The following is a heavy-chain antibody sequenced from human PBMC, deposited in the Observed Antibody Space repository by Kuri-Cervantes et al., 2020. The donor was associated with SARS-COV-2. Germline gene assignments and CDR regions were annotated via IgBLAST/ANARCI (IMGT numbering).Heavy chain of an antibody. Sequence: ASVKVSCKASGYTFTSYYMHWVRQAPGQGLEWMGWINTNTGNPTYAQGFTGRFVFSLDTSVSTAYLQISGLKAEDTAVHYCARGMITFGGVIVKEDYWGQGTLVTVSS. D-gene: IGHD3-16*02. CDR3: ARGMITFGGVIVKEDY. CDR1: GYTFTSYY. J-gene: IGHJ4*02. CDR2: INTNTGNP. V-gene: IGHV7-4-1*02.